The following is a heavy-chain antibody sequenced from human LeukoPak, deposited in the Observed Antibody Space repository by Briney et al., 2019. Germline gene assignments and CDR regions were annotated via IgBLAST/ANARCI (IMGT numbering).Heavy chain of an antibody. Sequence: ASVKVSCKASGYTFTSYGISWVRQAPGQGLRRVGWISAYNGNTNYAQKFQGRVTMTRDTSISTAYMELSRLRSDDTAVYYCARARDGYNPDFDYWGQGTLVTVSS. D-gene: IGHD5-24*01. CDR2: ISAYNGNT. CDR1: GYTFTSYG. CDR3: ARARDGYNPDFDY. J-gene: IGHJ4*02. V-gene: IGHV1-18*01.